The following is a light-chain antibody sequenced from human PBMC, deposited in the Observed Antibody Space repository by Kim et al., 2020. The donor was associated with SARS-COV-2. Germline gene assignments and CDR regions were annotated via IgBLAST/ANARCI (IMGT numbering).Light chain of an antibody. CDR3: QQYDTYPLT. V-gene: IGKV1-5*03. J-gene: IGKJ4*01. Sequence: AAVGDRVVITCRASQSISDWLAWYHQKPGKAPKLLIYEASSLESGVPSRFSGSGSGTEFTLTISSLQPDDFATYYCQQYDTYPLTFGGGTKVDIK. CDR2: EAS. CDR1: QSISDW.